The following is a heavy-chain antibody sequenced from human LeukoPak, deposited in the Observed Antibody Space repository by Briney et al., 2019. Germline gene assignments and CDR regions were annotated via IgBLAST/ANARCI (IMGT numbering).Heavy chain of an antibody. CDR1: GGSISYYY. J-gene: IGHJ4*02. V-gene: IGHV4-4*07. CDR3: ARLSTVTTSFDY. Sequence: SQTQSLTCTVSGGSISYYYWNWIRQPAGKGLEWIGRIYTSGRTYYNPSLKSRVSMSVDTSKNQFSLKLSSVTAADTAVYYCARLSTVTTSFDYWGQGTLVTVSS. D-gene: IGHD4-11*01. CDR2: IYTSGRT.